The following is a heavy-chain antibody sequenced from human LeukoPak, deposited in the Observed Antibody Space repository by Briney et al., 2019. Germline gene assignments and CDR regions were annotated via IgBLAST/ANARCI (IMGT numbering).Heavy chain of an antibody. V-gene: IGHV4-59*01. D-gene: IGHD4-17*01. CDR1: GGSINNYS. J-gene: IGHJ4*02. CDR2: TAYSGTT. Sequence: SETLSLTCTVSGGSINNYSWGWIRQPPGKGLEWIGCTAYSGTTYYNPSLQSRVTMSVHTSKNQISLNLSSVTAADTAVYYCARDPTGAYWGQGTLVTVSS. CDR3: ARDPTGAY.